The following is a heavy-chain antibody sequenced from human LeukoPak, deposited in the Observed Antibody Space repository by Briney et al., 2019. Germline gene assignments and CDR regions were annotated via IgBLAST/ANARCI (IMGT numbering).Heavy chain of an antibody. CDR3: ARRSDSGSDDGEDYFDY. Sequence: SETPSLTCTVSGGCISSYYWSWIRQPPGKGLEWIGYIYYSGSTNYNPSLKSRVTISVDTSKNQFSLKLTSVTAADTAVYFCARRSDSGSDDGEDYFDYWGQGTLVTVSS. J-gene: IGHJ4*02. D-gene: IGHD1-26*01. CDR1: GGCISSYY. V-gene: IGHV4-59*08. CDR2: IYYSGST.